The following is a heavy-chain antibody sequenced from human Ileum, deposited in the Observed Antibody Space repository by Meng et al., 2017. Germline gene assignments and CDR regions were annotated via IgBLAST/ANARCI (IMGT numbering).Heavy chain of an antibody. CDR2: INHSGST. D-gene: IGHD6-19*01. J-gene: IGHJ4*02. CDR3: ARTRRGSSGWYMGY. CDR1: GGSFSGYY. V-gene: IGHV4-34*01. Sequence: QVQLQQWGAGLLKPSETLSLTCAVYGGSFSGYYWSWIRQPPGKGLEWIGEINHSGSTNYNPSLKSRVTISVDTSKNQFSLKLSSVTAADTAVYYCARTRRGSSGWYMGYWGQGTLVPVSS.